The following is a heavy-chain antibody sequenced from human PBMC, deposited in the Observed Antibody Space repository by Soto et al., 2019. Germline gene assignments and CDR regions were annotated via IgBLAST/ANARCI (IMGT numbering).Heavy chain of an antibody. V-gene: IGHV2-5*01. J-gene: IGHJ4*02. CDR1: GFSLSTSGVS. CDR2: IYWNDDK. D-gene: IGHD6-25*01. CDR3: AHRVGSRGSLDS. Sequence: SGPTLVNPTHTLTLTCTFSGFSLSTSGVSVGWIRQPPGKAPEWLAFIYWNDDKSYSPSLKSRLTVTKDNSKKQVVLTMTNMDPADTATYYCAHRVGSRGSLDSWGQGTLVTVSS.